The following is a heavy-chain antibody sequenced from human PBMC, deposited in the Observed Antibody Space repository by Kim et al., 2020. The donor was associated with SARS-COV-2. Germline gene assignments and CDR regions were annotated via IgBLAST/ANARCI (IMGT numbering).Heavy chain of an antibody. J-gene: IGHJ4*01. D-gene: IGHD3-3*01. CDR2: ISSSSSYI. CDR3: ARNLASGYDFWSGPLGDY. CDR1: GFTFSSYS. Sequence: LSLTCAASGFTFSSYSMNWVRQAPGKGLEWVSSISSSSSYIYYADSVKGRFTISRDNAKNSLYLQMNSLRAEDTAVYYCARNLASGYDFWSGPLGDY. V-gene: IGHV3-21*01.